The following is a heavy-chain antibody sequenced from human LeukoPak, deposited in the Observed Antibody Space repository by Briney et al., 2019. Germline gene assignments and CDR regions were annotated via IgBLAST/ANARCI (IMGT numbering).Heavy chain of an antibody. V-gene: IGHV1-18*01. CDR1: GYTFTSYG. J-gene: IGHJ4*02. D-gene: IGHD3-3*01. CDR3: ARVNYDFWSGYYVY. CDR2: ISAYNGYT. Sequence: ASVKVSCKAPGYTFTSYGISWVRQAPGQGLEWMGWISAYNGYTNYPQKLQGRVTMTTDTSTSTAYMELRSLRSDDTAVYYCARVNYDFWSGYYVYWGQGTLVTVSS.